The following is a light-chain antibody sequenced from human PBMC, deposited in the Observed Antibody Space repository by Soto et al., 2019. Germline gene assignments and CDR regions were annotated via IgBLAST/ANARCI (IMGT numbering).Light chain of an antibody. CDR2: KAS. CDR3: QQSFSTPLT. CDR1: QSISSR. V-gene: IGKV1-5*03. Sequence: DIQMTQSPSTLSASVGDRVTITCRASQSISSRLAWYQQKPGKAPKLLIYKASSLESGVPSRFSGSGSGTEFTLTISSLQPDDFATYYCQQSFSTPLTFGGGTKVDIK. J-gene: IGKJ4*01.